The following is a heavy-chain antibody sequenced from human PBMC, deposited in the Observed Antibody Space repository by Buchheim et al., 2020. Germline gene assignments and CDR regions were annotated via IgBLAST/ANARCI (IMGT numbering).Heavy chain of an antibody. CDR1: GFTFSSYS. CDR3: VRDPMTAVAGEPDH. Sequence: EVQLVESGGGLVQPGGSLRLSCAASGFTFSSYSMNWVRQAPGRGLEWLSAITDSGSTTYYADSVKGRFTISSDNFKNVVYLQMESLTAEDTAMYYCVRDPMTAVAGEPDHWGQGTL. J-gene: IGHJ4*02. CDR2: ITDSGSTT. V-gene: IGHV3-48*04. D-gene: IGHD6-19*01.